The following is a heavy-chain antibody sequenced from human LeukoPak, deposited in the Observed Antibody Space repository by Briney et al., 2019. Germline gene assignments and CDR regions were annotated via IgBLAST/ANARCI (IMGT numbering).Heavy chain of an antibody. V-gene: IGHV1-2*02. Sequence: GASVKVSCKGSGYTFTGYYIHWVRQAPGQGLEWMGWINPNSGGTNSAQKFQGRVTMTRDTSISTAYMELSRLRSDDTAVYYCAREGGYCNSISCYGEFDYWGQGTLVTVSS. CDR2: INPNSGGT. CDR3: AREGGYCNSISCYGEFDY. CDR1: GYTFTGYY. J-gene: IGHJ4*02. D-gene: IGHD2-2*03.